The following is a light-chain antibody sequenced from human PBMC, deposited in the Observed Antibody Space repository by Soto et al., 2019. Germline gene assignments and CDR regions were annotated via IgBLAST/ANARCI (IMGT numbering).Light chain of an antibody. CDR3: FSVTTTSTHV. V-gene: IGLV2-14*01. CDR1: SSDIGAYDY. J-gene: IGLJ1*01. Sequence: QSALTQPASLSGSPGQSITISCTGTSSDIGAYDYVSWFQQHPGKAPKLMISEVNNRPSGVSNRFSGSKSGNTAYLTISGLQVEDEADYFCFSVTTTSTHVFGTGTKVTVL. CDR2: EVN.